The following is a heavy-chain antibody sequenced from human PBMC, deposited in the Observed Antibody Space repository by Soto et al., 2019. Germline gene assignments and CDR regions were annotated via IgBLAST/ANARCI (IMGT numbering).Heavy chain of an antibody. CDR1: GGTFSSYA. CDR2: IIPIFGTA. Sequence: GASVKVSCKASGGTFSSYAISWVRQAPGQGLEWMGGIIPIFGTANYAQKFQGRVTITADESTSTAYMELSSLRSEDTAVYYCASLVGQLGRVLWYGMDVWGQGTTVTVSS. D-gene: IGHD6-6*01. CDR3: ASLVGQLGRVLWYGMDV. V-gene: IGHV1-69*13. J-gene: IGHJ6*02.